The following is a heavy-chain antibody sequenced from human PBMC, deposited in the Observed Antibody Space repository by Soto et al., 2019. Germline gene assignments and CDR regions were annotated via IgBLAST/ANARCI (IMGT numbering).Heavy chain of an antibody. CDR1: GGSISSGGYY. Sequence: QVQLQESGPGLVKPSQTLSLTCTVSGGSISSGGYYWSWIRQHPGQGLEWIVYIYYSGSTYYNPSLQSRFTISVDTSKHHVSLKGSSVTAADTAVYYCAREPIIWGQGTLVTVSS. V-gene: IGHV4-31*03. D-gene: IGHD3-10*01. J-gene: IGHJ4*02. CDR3: AREPII. CDR2: IYYSGST.